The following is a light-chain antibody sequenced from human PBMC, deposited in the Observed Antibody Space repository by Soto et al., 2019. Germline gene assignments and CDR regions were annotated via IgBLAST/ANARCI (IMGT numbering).Light chain of an antibody. V-gene: IGLV1-40*01. CDR3: QSYDSSHYV. J-gene: IGLJ1*01. CDR2: GNS. CDR1: SSNIGAGYD. Sequence: QSVLTQPPSVSGAPGQRVTISCTGSSSNIGAGYDVHWYQQLPGTAPKLLIYGNSNRPSGVPDRFSGSKSGTSASLAITGLRAADEADYYCQSYDSSHYVFGTGTKLTVL.